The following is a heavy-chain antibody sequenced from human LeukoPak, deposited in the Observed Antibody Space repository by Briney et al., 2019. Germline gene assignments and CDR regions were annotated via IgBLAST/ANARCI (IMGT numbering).Heavy chain of an antibody. D-gene: IGHD3-10*01. J-gene: IGHJ4*02. CDR2: IYYSGST. V-gene: IGHV4-61*01. CDR1: GGSVSSGSYY. CDR3: ARLSGSSEVDY. Sequence: PSETLSLTCTVSGGSVSSGSYYWSWIRQPPGKGLEWIGYIYYSGSTNYNPSLKSRVTISVDTSKNQFSLKLSSVTAADTAVYYCARLSGSSEVDYWGQGTLVTVSS.